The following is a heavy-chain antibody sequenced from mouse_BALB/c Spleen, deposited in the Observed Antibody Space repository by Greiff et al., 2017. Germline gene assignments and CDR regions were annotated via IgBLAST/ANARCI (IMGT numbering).Heavy chain of an antibody. D-gene: IGHD2-3*01. CDR3: AREGLLPPDY. Sequence: EVQVVESGAELVKPGASVKLSCTASGFNIKDTYMHWVKQRPEQGLEWIGRIDPANGNTKYDPKFQGKATITADTSSNTAYLQLSSLTSEDTAVYYCAREGLLPPDYWGQGTTLTVSS. J-gene: IGHJ2*01. CDR1: GFNIKDTY. CDR2: IDPANGNT. V-gene: IGHV14-3*02.